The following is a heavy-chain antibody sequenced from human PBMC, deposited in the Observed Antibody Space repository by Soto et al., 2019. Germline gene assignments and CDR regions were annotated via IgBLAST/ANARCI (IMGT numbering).Heavy chain of an antibody. V-gene: IGHV3-23*01. CDR1: GFNFKSYV. CDR3: AKDGDDYVWGTYRLDYFDY. Sequence: PGGSLILSCRASGFNFKSYVMSWVRQSPGKGLEWVSATSGSGGSTYYADSVRGRFTISRDNSKNTLYLQMNSLRAEDTAIYYCAKDGDDYVWGTYRLDYFDYWGQGALVTVSS. J-gene: IGHJ4*02. D-gene: IGHD3-16*02. CDR2: TSGSGGST.